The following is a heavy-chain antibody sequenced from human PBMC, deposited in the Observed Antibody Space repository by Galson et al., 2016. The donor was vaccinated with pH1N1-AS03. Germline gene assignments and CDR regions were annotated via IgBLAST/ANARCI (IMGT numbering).Heavy chain of an antibody. CDR2: LYTSGST. CDR1: GGSISSGSYY. V-gene: IGHV4-61*02. CDR3: ARASPLPSGYFDY. J-gene: IGHJ4*02. Sequence: TLSLTCTVSGGSISSGSYYWSWIRQPAGKGLGWIGRLYTSGSTNYNPSLKSRVTISVDTSKNQFSLKLSSVTAADTAVYYCARASPLPSGYFDYWGQGTLVTVSS.